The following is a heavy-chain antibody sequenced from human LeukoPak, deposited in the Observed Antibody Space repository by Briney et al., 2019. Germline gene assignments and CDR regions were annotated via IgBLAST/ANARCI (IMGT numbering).Heavy chain of an antibody. CDR3: TKGDTSLLRRYYFDL. Sequence: PGGSLRLSCAVSGFTFSNYAMNWVRQAPGKGLEWVSSVSGSGIISFYADSVKGRFIISRDSSENTVFLQMNSLTAEDTAVYYCTKGDTSLLRRYYFDLWGQGTLVTVSS. V-gene: IGHV3-23*01. D-gene: IGHD1-26*01. J-gene: IGHJ4*02. CDR2: VSGSGIIS. CDR1: GFTFSNYA.